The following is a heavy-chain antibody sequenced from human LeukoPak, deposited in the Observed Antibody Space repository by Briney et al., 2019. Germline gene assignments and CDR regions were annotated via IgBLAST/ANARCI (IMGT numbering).Heavy chain of an antibody. Sequence: PGGSLRLSCAASGFTFSSYWMHWVRQAPGKGLVWVSRINSDGSSTSYADSVKGRFTISRDNAKNTLYLQMSSLRAEDTAVYYCARAAAGLGDAFDMWGQGTMVTVSS. CDR1: GFTFSSYW. CDR2: INSDGSST. D-gene: IGHD3-10*01. CDR3: ARAAAGLGDAFDM. V-gene: IGHV3-74*01. J-gene: IGHJ3*02.